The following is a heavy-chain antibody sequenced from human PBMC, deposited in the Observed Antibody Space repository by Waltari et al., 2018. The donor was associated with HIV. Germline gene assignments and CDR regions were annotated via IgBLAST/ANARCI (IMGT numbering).Heavy chain of an antibody. Sequence: EVQLVESGGGLIQPGGSLRLSCAASGFTVSSNYMSWVRQAPGKGLEWVSLFYSGGSTYYADSVKGRFTNSRDNSKNTLYLQMTSLRAEDTAVYYCARVARGQLGRRGVVDYWGQGTLVTVSS. J-gene: IGHJ4*02. V-gene: IGHV3-53*01. CDR3: ARVARGQLGRRGVVDY. CDR1: GFTVSSNY. CDR2: FYSGGST. D-gene: IGHD6-13*01.